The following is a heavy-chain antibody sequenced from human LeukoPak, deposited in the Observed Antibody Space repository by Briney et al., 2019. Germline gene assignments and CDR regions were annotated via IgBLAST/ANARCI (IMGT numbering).Heavy chain of an antibody. V-gene: IGHV4-34*01. CDR2: INHSGST. J-gene: IGHJ4*02. D-gene: IGHD2-15*01. CDR3: ARRGEGSCSGGSCYYVNYFDY. CDR1: GGSFSGYY. Sequence: SETLSLTCAVYGGSFSGYYWSWIRQPPGKGLEWIGEINHSGSTNYNPSLKSRVTISVDTSKNQFSLKLSSVTAADTAVYYCARRGEGSCSGGSCYYVNYFDYWGQGTLVTVSS.